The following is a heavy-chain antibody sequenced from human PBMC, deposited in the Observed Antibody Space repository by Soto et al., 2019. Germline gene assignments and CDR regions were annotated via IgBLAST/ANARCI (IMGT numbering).Heavy chain of an antibody. D-gene: IGHD5-12*01. CDR2: IIPIFGTA. V-gene: IGHV1-69*05. Sequence: QVQLVQSGAEVKKPGSSVKVSCKASGGTFSSYAISWVRQAPGQGLEWMGGIIPIFGTANYAQKFQGRVTXTXDXXTSTADRELSSRRSEDTAVYYCARPYSGYDSWFDPWGQGTLVTVSS. J-gene: IGHJ5*02. CDR1: GGTFSSYA. CDR3: ARPYSGYDSWFDP.